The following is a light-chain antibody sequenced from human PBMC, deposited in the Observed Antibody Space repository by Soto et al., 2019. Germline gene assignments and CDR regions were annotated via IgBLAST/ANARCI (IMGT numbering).Light chain of an antibody. CDR1: SSDVGGYNY. CDR2: EVS. V-gene: IGLV2-14*01. CDR3: SSYTSRVV. J-gene: IGLJ2*01. Sequence: QSALTQPASVSGSPGQSITISCTETSSDVGGYNYVSWYQQHPGKAPKLMIYEVSNRPSGVSNRFSGSKSGNTASLTISGLQAEDEADYYCSSYTSRVVFGGGTKLTVL.